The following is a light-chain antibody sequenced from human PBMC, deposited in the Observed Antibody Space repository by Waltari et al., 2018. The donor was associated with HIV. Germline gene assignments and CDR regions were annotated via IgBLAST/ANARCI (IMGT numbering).Light chain of an antibody. J-gene: IGKJ4*01. V-gene: IGKV3-15*01. CDR3: QQYNNWPPLT. CDR2: GAS. CDR1: QSVSSN. Sequence: EIVMTQSPATLSVSQGERATLSCRASQSVSSNLAWYQQKPGQAPRLLIYGASTRATGIPARFSGSGSGTELTLTISSLQSEDFAVYYCQQYNNWPPLTFGGGTKVEI.